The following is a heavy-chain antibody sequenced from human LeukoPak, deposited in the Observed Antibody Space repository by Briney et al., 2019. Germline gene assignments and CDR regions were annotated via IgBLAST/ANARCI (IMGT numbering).Heavy chain of an antibody. CDR1: GFTFSSYG. V-gene: IGHV3-30*18. CDR2: ISYDGSNK. D-gene: IGHD2-21*02. J-gene: IGHJ4*02. CDR3: AKASCGGDCYYFDY. Sequence: PGGSLRLSCAASGFTFSSYGMHWVRQAPGKGLEGVAVISYDGSNKYYADSVKGRFTISRDNSKNTLYLQMNSLRAEDTAVYYCAKASCGGDCYYFDYWGQGTLVTVSS.